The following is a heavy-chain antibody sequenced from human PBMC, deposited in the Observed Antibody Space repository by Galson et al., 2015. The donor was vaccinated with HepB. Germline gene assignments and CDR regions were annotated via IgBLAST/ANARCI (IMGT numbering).Heavy chain of an antibody. CDR2: IIPIFGTA. J-gene: IGHJ6*02. D-gene: IGHD5-24*01. V-gene: IGHV1-69*06. CDR3: AREGVEMATIEGYYYYYGMDV. CDR1: GGTFNSYA. Sequence: SVKVSCKASGGTFNSYAISWVRQAPGQGLEWMGGIIPIFGTANYAQKFQGRVTITADKSTSTAYMELSSLRSEDTAVYYCAREGVEMATIEGYYYYYGMDVWGQGTTVTVSS.